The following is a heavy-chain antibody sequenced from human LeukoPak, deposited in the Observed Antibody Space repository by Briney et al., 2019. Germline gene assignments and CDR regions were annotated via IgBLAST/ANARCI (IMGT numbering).Heavy chain of an antibody. J-gene: IGHJ4*02. V-gene: IGHV2-5*02. CDR3: ARRKYSGTYYYFDY. CDR1: GFSLSTSGVG. CDR2: IYWDDDK. Sequence: ESGPTLLKPTQTLTLTCTFSGFSLSTSGVGVGWIRQPPGKALEWLALIYWDDDKRYSPSLKSRLTITKDTSKNQVVLTMTNMDPVDTATYYCARRKYSGTYYYFDYWGQGTLVTVSS. D-gene: IGHD1-26*01.